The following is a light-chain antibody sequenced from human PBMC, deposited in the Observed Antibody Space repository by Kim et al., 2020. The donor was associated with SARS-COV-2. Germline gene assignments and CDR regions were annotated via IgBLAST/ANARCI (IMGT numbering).Light chain of an antibody. Sequence: GQSVTIPCTVASSDVGGYNYVSWYQLHPGKAPKLMIYEVGKRPAGVPDRFSSSKSGNTASLTVSGLQAEDEADYYCSSYASNIAWVFGGGTQLTVL. J-gene: IGLJ3*02. CDR3: SSYASNIAWV. CDR2: EVG. V-gene: IGLV2-8*01. CDR1: SSDVGGYNY.